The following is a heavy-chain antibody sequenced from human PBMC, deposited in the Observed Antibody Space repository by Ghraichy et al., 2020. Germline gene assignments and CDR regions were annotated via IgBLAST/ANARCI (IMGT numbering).Heavy chain of an antibody. D-gene: IGHD6-13*01. V-gene: IGHV4-31*03. Sequence: SETLSLTCTVSGGSISSGGYYWSWIRQHPGKGLEWIGYIYYSGSTYYNPSLKSRVTISVDTSKNQFSLKLSSVTAADTAVYYCARDQVLAAAGYYYYYGMDVWGQGTTVTVSS. CDR1: GGSISSGGYY. CDR2: IYYSGST. J-gene: IGHJ6*02. CDR3: ARDQVLAAAGYYYYYGMDV.